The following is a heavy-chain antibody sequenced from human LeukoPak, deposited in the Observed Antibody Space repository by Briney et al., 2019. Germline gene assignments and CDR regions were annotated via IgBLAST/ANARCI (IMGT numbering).Heavy chain of an antibody. CDR2: ISAYNSNT. D-gene: IGHD6-13*01. Sequence: VASVKVSCKASGYTFTSYGISWVRQAPGQGLEWMGWISAYNSNTNYAQKLQGRVTMTTDTSTSTAYMELRSLRSDDTAVYYCARVGYIAAAGIQLSLWFDPWGQGTLVTVSS. CDR1: GYTFTSYG. V-gene: IGHV1-18*01. J-gene: IGHJ5*02. CDR3: ARVGYIAAAGIQLSLWFDP.